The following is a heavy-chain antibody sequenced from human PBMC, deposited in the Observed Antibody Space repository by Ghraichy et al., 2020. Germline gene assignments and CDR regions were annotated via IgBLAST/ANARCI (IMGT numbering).Heavy chain of an antibody. V-gene: IGHV3-23*01. CDR1: GFTFSSYA. Sequence: GGFLRLSCAASGFTFSSYAMSWVRQAPGKGLEWVSAISGSGGSTYYADSVKGRFTISRDNSKNTLYLQMNSLRAEDTAVYYCAKVGYETVRRLVIYYFDYWGQGTLVTVSS. J-gene: IGHJ4*02. CDR3: AKVGYETVRRLVIYYFDY. D-gene: IGHD5-12*01. CDR2: ISGSGGST.